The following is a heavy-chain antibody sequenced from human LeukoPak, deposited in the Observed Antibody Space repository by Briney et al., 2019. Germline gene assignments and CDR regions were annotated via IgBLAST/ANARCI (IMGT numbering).Heavy chain of an antibody. J-gene: IGHJ3*02. CDR1: GYTFTIYY. CDR2: INPSGGST. CDR3: ARARRDTMIVVVTPGVAFDI. Sequence: ASVKVSFKASGYTFTIYYMHWVRQAPGQGLEWMGIINPSGGSTSYAQKFQGRVTMTRDTSTSTVYMELSSLRSEDTAVYYCARARRDTMIVVVTPGVAFDIWGQGTMVTVSS. V-gene: IGHV1-46*01. D-gene: IGHD3-22*01.